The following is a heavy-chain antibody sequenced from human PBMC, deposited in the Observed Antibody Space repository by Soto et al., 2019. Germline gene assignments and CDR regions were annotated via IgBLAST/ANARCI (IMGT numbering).Heavy chain of an antibody. V-gene: IGHV4-59*01. Sequence: QVQLQESGPGLVKPSETLSPTCTVSGGSISSYYWNWIRQPPGKGLEWIGYIYNSGNTNYNPSLRSRVTISVDTSKNQFSLKLPSVTAADTAVYYCAAPPRYWGQGTLVTVSS. CDR2: IYNSGNT. D-gene: IGHD6-6*01. J-gene: IGHJ4*02. CDR1: GGSISSYY. CDR3: AAPPRY.